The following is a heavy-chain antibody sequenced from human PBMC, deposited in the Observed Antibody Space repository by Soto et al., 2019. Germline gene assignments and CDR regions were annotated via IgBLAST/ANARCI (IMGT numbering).Heavy chain of an antibody. Sequence: QVQLVESGGGVVQPGRSLRLSCAASGLTFSSYAMHWVRQAPGKGLEWVAVISYDGSNKYYADSVKGRFTISRDNSKNTLYLQMNSLRAEDTAVYYCARVTRHRYGDYSWYFDLWGRGTLVTVSS. D-gene: IGHD4-17*01. CDR1: GLTFSSYA. CDR3: ARVTRHRYGDYSWYFDL. V-gene: IGHV3-30-3*01. J-gene: IGHJ2*01. CDR2: ISYDGSNK.